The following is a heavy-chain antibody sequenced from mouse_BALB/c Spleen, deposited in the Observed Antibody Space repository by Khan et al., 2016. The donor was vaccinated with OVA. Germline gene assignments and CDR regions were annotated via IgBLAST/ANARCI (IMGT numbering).Heavy chain of an antibody. J-gene: IGHJ3*01. V-gene: IGHV1-52*01. Sequence: QVQLQQPGAELVRPGASVKLSCKASGYTFTSYWMNWVRQRPRQGLEWIGQINPSDSESHYNQMFKDKATLTVDKSSGTAYMQLSSLTSEDSAVDDGARSEKDGDDDSWFAYWGQGTLVTVSA. CDR1: GYTFTSYW. CDR2: INPSDSES. CDR3: ARSEKDGDDDSWFAY. D-gene: IGHD2-2*01.